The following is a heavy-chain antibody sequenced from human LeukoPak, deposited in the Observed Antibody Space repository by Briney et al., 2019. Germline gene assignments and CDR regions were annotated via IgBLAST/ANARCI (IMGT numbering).Heavy chain of an antibody. J-gene: IGHJ4*02. CDR1: GGTFRNYA. CDR2: ISAYNGNT. D-gene: IGHD6-13*01. Sequence: GASVKVSCKASGGTFRNYAISWVRQAPGQGLEWMGWISAYNGNTNYAQKLQGRVTMTTDTSTSTAYMELRSLRSDDTAVYYCARPYSSWYDYWGQGTLVTVSS. V-gene: IGHV1-18*01. CDR3: ARPYSSWYDY.